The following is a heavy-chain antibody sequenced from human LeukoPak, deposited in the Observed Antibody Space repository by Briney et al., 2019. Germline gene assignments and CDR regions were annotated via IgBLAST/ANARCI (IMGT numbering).Heavy chain of an antibody. CDR3: AKDMGVTTVRDQDNFNY. CDR1: GFTFSSYA. V-gene: IGHV3-23*01. J-gene: IGHJ4*02. Sequence: GGSLRLSCAASGFTFSSYAMSWVRQAPGKGLEWVSAISGSGGSTYYADSVKGRFTISRDNSKNTLYLQMNSLRAEGTAVYYCAKDMGVTTVRDQDNFNYWGQGTLVTVSS. CDR2: ISGSGGST. D-gene: IGHD1-26*01.